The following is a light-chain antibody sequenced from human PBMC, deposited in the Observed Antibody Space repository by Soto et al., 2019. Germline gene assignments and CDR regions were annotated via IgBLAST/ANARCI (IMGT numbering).Light chain of an antibody. CDR3: QQSDNYMT. V-gene: IGKV1-5*03. CDR1: QSISTW. CDR2: KAS. Sequence: DIQMTQSPSTLSASVGDRVTINCRASQSISTWLAWYQQKPGKAPKLLIYKASTLESVVPSRFSGSGSGTEFTLTISSLQPDDFATYYCQQSDNYMTFGQGTKVEIK. J-gene: IGKJ1*01.